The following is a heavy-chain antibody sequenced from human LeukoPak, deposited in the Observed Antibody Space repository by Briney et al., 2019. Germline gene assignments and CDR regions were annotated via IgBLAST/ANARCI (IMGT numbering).Heavy chain of an antibody. CDR1: GGSISSYY. CDR3: ARGGYYGSGNDFRFDP. Sequence: SETLSLTCTVSGGSISSYYWSCIRQSPGKGLECIGYIHYTGSTNYNPSLKSRVTISVETSKNHFSLKLKSVTAADTAVYYCARGGYYGSGNDFRFDPWGQGTLVTVSS. D-gene: IGHD3-10*01. CDR2: IHYTGST. J-gene: IGHJ5*02. V-gene: IGHV4-59*01.